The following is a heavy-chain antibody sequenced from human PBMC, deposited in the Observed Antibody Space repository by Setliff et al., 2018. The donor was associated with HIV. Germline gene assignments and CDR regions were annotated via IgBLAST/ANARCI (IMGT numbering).Heavy chain of an antibody. J-gene: IGHJ5*02. V-gene: IGHV3-48*04. Sequence: PGGSLRLSCAASGFILSTYSMNWVRQAPGKGLEWISYISTSTRTIYYADSVKGRFTISRDNAKKSLYLQMNSLRAEDTAVYYCVRDVYTSNWYLNWFDPWGQGTLVTVSS. CDR1: GFILSTYS. D-gene: IGHD6-13*01. CDR2: ISTSTRTI. CDR3: VRDVYTSNWYLNWFDP.